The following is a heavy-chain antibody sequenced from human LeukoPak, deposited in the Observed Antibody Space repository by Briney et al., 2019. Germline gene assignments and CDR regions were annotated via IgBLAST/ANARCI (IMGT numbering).Heavy chain of an antibody. Sequence: GESLRLSCAASGFTFSSYAMHWVRQAPGKGLEWVAVISYDGSNKYYADSVKGRFTISRDNSKNTLYLQMNSLRAEDTAVYYCARDKWQQLVRGEFDYWGQGTLVTVSS. V-gene: IGHV3-30-3*01. J-gene: IGHJ4*02. CDR2: ISYDGSNK. D-gene: IGHD6-13*01. CDR3: ARDKWQQLVRGEFDY. CDR1: GFTFSSYA.